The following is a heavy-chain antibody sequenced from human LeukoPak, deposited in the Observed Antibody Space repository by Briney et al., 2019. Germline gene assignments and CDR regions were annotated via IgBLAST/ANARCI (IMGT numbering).Heavy chain of an antibody. D-gene: IGHD3/OR15-3a*01. J-gene: IGHJ4*02. V-gene: IGHV3-9*01. CDR3: VRDRGLSAYYFDS. Sequence: PGWSLRLSCVASGFNFDDHAMHWVRQVPGKGLEWVSGISWNSNRTGYADSVRGRFTISRDKAKNSVHLQMNRLRREDAALYYCVRDRGLSAYYFDSWGQGTPVTVSS. CDR2: ISWNSNRT. CDR1: GFNFDDHA.